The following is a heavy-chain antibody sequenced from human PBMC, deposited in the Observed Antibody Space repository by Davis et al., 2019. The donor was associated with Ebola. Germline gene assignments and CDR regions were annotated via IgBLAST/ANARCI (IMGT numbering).Heavy chain of an antibody. CDR1: GGSFSGYY. CDR2: IYYSGST. CDR3: ARDITMKD. J-gene: IGHJ4*02. D-gene: IGHD3-22*01. V-gene: IGHV4-59*08. Sequence: SETLSLTCAVYGGSFSGYYWSWIRQPPGKGLEWIGYIYYSGSTNYNPSLKSRVTISVDTSKNQFSLKLSSVTAADTAVYYCARDITMKDWGQGTLVTVSS.